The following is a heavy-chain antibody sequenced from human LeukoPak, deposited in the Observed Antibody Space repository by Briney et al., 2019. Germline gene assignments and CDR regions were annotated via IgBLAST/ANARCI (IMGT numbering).Heavy chain of an antibody. CDR3: ARGRAVTGFDY. CDR2: INHSGST. CDR1: GGSFSGYY. J-gene: IGHJ4*02. D-gene: IGHD2-21*02. Sequence: PSGTLSLTCAVYGGSFSGYYWSWIRQPPGKGLEWIGEINHSGSTNYNPSLKSRVTISVDTSKSQFSLKLSSVTAADTAVYYCARGRAVTGFDYWGQGTLVTVSS. V-gene: IGHV4-34*01.